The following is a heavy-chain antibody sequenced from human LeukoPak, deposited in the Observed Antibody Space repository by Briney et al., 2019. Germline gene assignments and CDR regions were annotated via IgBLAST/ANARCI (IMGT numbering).Heavy chain of an antibody. J-gene: IGHJ4*02. CDR2: IYYSGST. D-gene: IGHD5-18*01. CDR1: GGSISSYY. CDR3: ARRGYSYGSAYYFDY. Sequence: SETLSLTCTVSGGSISSYYWSWIRQPPGKGLEWIGYIYYSGSTNYNPSLKSRVTISVDTSKNQFSLKLSSVTAADTAVYYCARRGYSYGSAYYFDYWGQGTLVTVSS. V-gene: IGHV4-59*08.